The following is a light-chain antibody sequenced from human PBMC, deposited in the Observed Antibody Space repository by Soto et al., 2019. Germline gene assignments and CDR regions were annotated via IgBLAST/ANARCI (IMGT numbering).Light chain of an antibody. Sequence: DIQMTQSPSTLSASVGDRVTITFRASQSINNLLAWYQQKPWKAPKLLIYKASSLERGVPSRFSGNGSGTEFTLTISSLQLYDFATYYCQQYYSYSPFGGGTKVEIK. CDR2: KAS. CDR3: QQYYSYSP. J-gene: IGKJ4*02. V-gene: IGKV1-5*03. CDR1: QSINNL.